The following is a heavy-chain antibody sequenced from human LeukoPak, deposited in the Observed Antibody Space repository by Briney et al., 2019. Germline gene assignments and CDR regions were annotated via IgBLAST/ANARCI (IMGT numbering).Heavy chain of an antibody. CDR2: INWNGGST. V-gene: IGHV3-20*04. J-gene: IGHJ6*03. Sequence: GGSLRLSCAASGFTFDDYGMSWVRQAPGKGLEWVSGINWNGGSTGYADSLKGRFTISRDNARNSLYLQMNSLRAEDTAVYYCARGYPVTSGYYYYMDVWGKGTTVTVSS. D-gene: IGHD4-17*01. CDR3: ARGYPVTSGYYYYMDV. CDR1: GFTFDDYG.